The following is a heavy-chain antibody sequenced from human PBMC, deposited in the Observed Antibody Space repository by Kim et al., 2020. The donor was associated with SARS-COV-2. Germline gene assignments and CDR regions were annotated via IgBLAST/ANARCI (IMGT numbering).Heavy chain of an antibody. V-gene: IGHV3-20*04. CDR3: VRGYAGGPFDL. J-gene: IGHJ4*02. CDR1: GFAFDVYG. Sequence: GGSLRLSCAASGFAFDVYGMSWVRQTPGTGLEWVSGINRNSGSSGYADFVRGRFTISRDNAKRSLYMQINGLRVEDTALYYCVRGYAGGPFDLWGQGSLVTVSS. D-gene: IGHD3-16*01. CDR2: INRNSGSS.